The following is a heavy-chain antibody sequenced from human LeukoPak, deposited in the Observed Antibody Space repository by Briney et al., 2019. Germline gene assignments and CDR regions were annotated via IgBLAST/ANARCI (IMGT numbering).Heavy chain of an antibody. CDR2: IIGSGGST. CDR3: AKPTGITGTTLPSPFDY. J-gene: IGHJ4*02. CDR1: GFTFSSYA. V-gene: IGHV3-23*01. D-gene: IGHD1-20*01. Sequence: GGSLRLSCAASGFTFSSYAMSWVRQAPGKGLEWVSAIIGSGGSTYYADSVKGRFTISRDNSKDTLYLQMNSLRAEDTAVYYCAKPTGITGTTLPSPFDYWGQGTLVTVSS.